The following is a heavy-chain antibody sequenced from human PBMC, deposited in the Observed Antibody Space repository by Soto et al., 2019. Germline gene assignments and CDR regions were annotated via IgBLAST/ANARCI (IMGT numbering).Heavy chain of an antibody. Sequence: PGGSLRLSCAASGFIFSTYEMNWVRQAPGKGLEWVSDINSSGTTIYYADSVKGRFTMSRDNAKNSLYLQMNSLRAEDTAVYYCARGSPYSSGRHFDYWGQGTLVTVSS. D-gene: IGHD6-19*01. V-gene: IGHV3-48*03. CDR2: INSSGTTI. J-gene: IGHJ4*02. CDR1: GFIFSTYE. CDR3: ARGSPYSSGRHFDY.